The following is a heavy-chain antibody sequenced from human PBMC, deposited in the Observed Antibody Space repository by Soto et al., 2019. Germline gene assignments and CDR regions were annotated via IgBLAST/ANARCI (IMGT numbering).Heavy chain of an antibody. CDR3: AAGESILY. Sequence: PRGAPRLSCSASGFTFTQFGMHWVRQAPGKGLEWVAIIWYDGSHKYYADSVKGRFTISRDNSKNTVSLNMDNLGAEDTAMYYCAAGESILYRGLGTGVTVSS. J-gene: IGHJ4*02. CDR2: IWYDGSHK. CDR1: GFTFTQFG. V-gene: IGHV3-33*01.